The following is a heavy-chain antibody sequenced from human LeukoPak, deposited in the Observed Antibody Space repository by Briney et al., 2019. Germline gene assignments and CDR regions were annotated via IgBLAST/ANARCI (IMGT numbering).Heavy chain of an antibody. CDR1: GYTFTGYY. CDR2: INPNSGGT. V-gene: IGHV1-2*02. J-gene: IGHJ4*02. Sequence: ASVKVSCKASGYTFTGYYMHWVRQVPGQGLEWMGWINPNSGGTNYAQKFQGRVTMTRDTSISTAYMELSRLRSDDTAVYYCARGHGYGGNLDYWGQGTLVTVSS. CDR3: ARGHGYGGNLDY. D-gene: IGHD4-23*01.